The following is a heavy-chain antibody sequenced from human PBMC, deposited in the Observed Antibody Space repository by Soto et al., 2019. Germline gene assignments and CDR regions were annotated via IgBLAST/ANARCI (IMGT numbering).Heavy chain of an antibody. D-gene: IGHD5-18*01. CDR3: ARYTPGVRHYGMYV. Sequence: EVQLLESGGGLVQPGGSLRLSCAASGFTFSSYAMKWVRQAPGKGLEWVSLIGESGTPTYYADSVKGRFTLPRDNSGNTLFLEMYILRPADTAVYYCARYTPGVRHYGMYVWGRGTTVTVS. CDR2: IGESGTPT. CDR1: GFTFSSYA. V-gene: IGHV3-23*01. J-gene: IGHJ6*02.